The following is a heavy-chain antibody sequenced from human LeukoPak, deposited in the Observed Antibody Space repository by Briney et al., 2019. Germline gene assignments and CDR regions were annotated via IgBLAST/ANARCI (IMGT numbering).Heavy chain of an antibody. CDR3: ARDRRWFDP. Sequence: SETLSLTCTVSGGSISSGSYYWSWIRQPAGKGLEWIGRIYTSGSTNYNPSLESRVTISVDTSKNQFSLKLSSVTAADTAVYYCARDRRWFDPWGQRTLVTVSS. D-gene: IGHD6-6*01. J-gene: IGHJ5*02. CDR1: GGSISSGSYY. CDR2: IYTSGST. V-gene: IGHV4-61*02.